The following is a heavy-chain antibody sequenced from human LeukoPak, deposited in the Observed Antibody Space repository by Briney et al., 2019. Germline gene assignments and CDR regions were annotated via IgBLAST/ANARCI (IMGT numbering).Heavy chain of an antibody. V-gene: IGHV6-1*01. Sequence: SQSLSLTCAISGDSVSSINCAWNWVRQSPSRGLEWLGRTYYRSKWYSDYAVPIQGRISINPDTSKNQFTLHLFSVTPDDTAVYYCPRDVATTGWYTFDYWGQGTRVTVSS. D-gene: IGHD6-19*01. CDR3: PRDVATTGWYTFDY. CDR2: TYYRSKWYS. CDR1: GDSVSSINCA. J-gene: IGHJ4*02.